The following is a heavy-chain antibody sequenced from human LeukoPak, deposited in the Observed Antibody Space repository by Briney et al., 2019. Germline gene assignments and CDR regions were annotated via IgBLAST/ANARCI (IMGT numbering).Heavy chain of an antibody. CDR1: GFTFGDYA. CDR2: IRSKAYGGAT. J-gene: IGHJ3*02. V-gene: IGHV3-49*03. Sequence: GGSLRLSCTASGFTFGDYAMSWFRQAPGKGLEWVGFIRSKAYGGATEYAASVKGRFTISRDDSKSIAYLQMNSLKTEDTAVYYCTRDVDYYDSSGYYPADIWGQGTMVTVSS. D-gene: IGHD3-22*01. CDR3: TRDVDYYDSSGYYPADI.